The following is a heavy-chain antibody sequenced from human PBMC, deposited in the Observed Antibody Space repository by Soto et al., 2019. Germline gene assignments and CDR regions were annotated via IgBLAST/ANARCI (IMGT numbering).Heavy chain of an antibody. CDR3: ARPDGSGSYYISDAFDI. J-gene: IGHJ3*02. CDR2: IYYSGST. CDR1: GGSISSSSYY. Sequence: SETLSLTCTVSGGSISSSSYYWGWIRQPPGKGLEWIGSIYYSGSTYYNPSLKSRVTISVDTSKNQFSLKLSSVTAADTAVYYCARPDGSGSYYISDAFDIWGQGTMVTVSS. V-gene: IGHV4-39*01. D-gene: IGHD3-10*01.